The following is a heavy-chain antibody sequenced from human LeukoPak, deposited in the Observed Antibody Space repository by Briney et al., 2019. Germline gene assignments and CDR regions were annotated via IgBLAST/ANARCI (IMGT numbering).Heavy chain of an antibody. J-gene: IGHJ4*02. D-gene: IGHD5-12*01. CDR2: IIPIFGTA. CDR1: GGTFSSYA. CDR3: ARALEGATITEDYYFDY. Sequence: GSSVKVSCKASGGTFSSYAISWVRQAPGQGLEWMGGIIPIFGTANYAQKFQGRVTITTDESTSTAYMELSSLRSEDTAVYYCARALEGATITEDYYFDYWGQGTLVTVSS. V-gene: IGHV1-69*05.